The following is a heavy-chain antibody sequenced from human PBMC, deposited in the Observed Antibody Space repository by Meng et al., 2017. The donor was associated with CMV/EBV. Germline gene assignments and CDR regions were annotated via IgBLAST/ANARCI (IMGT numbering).Heavy chain of an antibody. CDR1: GGSFSGYY. J-gene: IGHJ6*02. CDR3: ARGGPAARYYYYYYGMDV. D-gene: IGHD2-2*01. V-gene: IGHV4-34*01. Sequence: SQTLSLTGAVYGGSFSGYYWSWIRQPPGKGLEWIGEINHSGSTNYNPSLKSRVTISVDTSKNQFSLKLSSVTAADTAVYYCARGGPAARYYYYYYGMDVWGQGTTVTVSS. CDR2: INHSGST.